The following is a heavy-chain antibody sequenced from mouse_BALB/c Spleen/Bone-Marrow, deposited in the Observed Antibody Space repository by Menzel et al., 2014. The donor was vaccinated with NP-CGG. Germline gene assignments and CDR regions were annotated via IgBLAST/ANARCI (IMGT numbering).Heavy chain of an antibody. CDR3: AYYRYDYYAMDY. V-gene: IGHV3-2*02. Sequence: EVQLQQSGPGLVKPSQSLSLTCTVTGYSITSDYSWNWIRQFPGNTLEWMGYISYSGSTSYNPSLKSRISITRDTSKNQFFLQLNSVTTEDTATYYCAYYRYDYYAMDYWGQGTSVTVSS. D-gene: IGHD2-14*01. CDR1: GYSITSDYS. J-gene: IGHJ4*01. CDR2: ISYSGST.